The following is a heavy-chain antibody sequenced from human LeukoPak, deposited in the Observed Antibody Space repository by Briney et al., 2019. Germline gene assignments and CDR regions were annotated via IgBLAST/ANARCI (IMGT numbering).Heavy chain of an antibody. D-gene: IGHD1-26*01. CDR1: GGSFSGYY. CDR3: ARLRRVGATPFDY. V-gene: IGHV4-34*01. J-gene: IGHJ4*02. CDR2: INHSGST. Sequence: SETLSLTCAVYGGSFSGYYWSWIRQPPGKGLEWIGEINHSGSTNYNPSLKSRVTISVDTSKNQFSLKLRSVTAADTAVYFCARLRRVGATPFDYWGQGTLVIVSS.